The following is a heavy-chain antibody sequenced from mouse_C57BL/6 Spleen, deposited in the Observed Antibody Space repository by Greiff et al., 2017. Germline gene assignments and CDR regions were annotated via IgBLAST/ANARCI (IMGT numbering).Heavy chain of an antibody. Sequence: VQLQQSGPELVKPGASVKISCKASGYTFTDYYMNWVKQSHGKSLEWIGDINPNNGGTSYNQKFKGKATLTVDKSSSTAYMELRSLTSEDSAVYYCAREPRWLLGLFAYGGQGTLVTVSA. D-gene: IGHD2-3*01. J-gene: IGHJ3*01. CDR2: INPNNGGT. V-gene: IGHV1-26*01. CDR3: AREPRWLLGLFAY. CDR1: GYTFTDYY.